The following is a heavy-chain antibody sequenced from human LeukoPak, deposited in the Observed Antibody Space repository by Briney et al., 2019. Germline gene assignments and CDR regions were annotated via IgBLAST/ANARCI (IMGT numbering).Heavy chain of an antibody. CDR1: GFTFSSYW. Sequence: GGSLRLSCAASGFTFSSYWMSWVRQAPGKGLEWVANIKQDGSEKYYVDSVKGRFTISRDNAKNSLYLQMNSLRAEDTAVYYCAREDCSGGSCCLDYWGQGTLVTVSS. CDR3: AREDCSGGSCCLDY. D-gene: IGHD2-15*01. V-gene: IGHV3-7*01. J-gene: IGHJ4*02. CDR2: IKQDGSEK.